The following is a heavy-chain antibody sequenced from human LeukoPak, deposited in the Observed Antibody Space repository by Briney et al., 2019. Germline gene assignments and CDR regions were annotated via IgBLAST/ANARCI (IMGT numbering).Heavy chain of an antibody. CDR2: IKQDGSEK. D-gene: IGHD3-3*01. CDR1: GFTFSSYW. J-gene: IGHJ4*02. CDR3: ARGIKGVITIFGVVISQYYFDY. V-gene: IGHV3-7*01. Sequence: GGSLRLSCAASGFTFSSYWMSWVRQAPGKGLEWVANIKQDGSEKYCVDSVKGRFTISRDNAKNSLYLQMNSLRAEDTAVYYCARGIKGVITIFGVVISQYYFDYWGQGTLVTVSS.